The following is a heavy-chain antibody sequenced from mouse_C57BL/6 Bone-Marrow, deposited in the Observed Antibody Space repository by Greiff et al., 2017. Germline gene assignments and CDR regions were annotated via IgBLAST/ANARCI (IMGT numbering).Heavy chain of an antibody. D-gene: IGHD2-3*01. CDR1: GYSFTGYY. V-gene: IGHV1-42*01. J-gene: IGHJ3*01. Sequence: EVQLQQSGPELVKPGASVKISCKASGYSFTGYYMNWVKQSPEKSLEWIGEINPSTGGTTYNQKFKAKATLTVAKSSITAYMQLKRLTSEDSAVYYCARGEVYDGYFAWFAYWGQGTLVTVSA. CDR2: INPSTGGT. CDR3: ARGEVYDGYFAWFAY.